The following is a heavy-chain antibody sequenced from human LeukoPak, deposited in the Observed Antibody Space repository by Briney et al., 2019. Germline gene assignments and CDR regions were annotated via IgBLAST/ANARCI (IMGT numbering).Heavy chain of an antibody. D-gene: IGHD2-21*01. V-gene: IGHV3-7*03. CDR2: IKQDGSEK. J-gene: IGHJ4*02. CDR1: GFTFSSRDW. CDR3: AKAPVTSCRGAYCYPFDS. Sequence: GGSLRLSCVASGFTFSSRDWMTWVRQAPGKGLEWVANIKQDGSEKNYVDSVKGRFTISRDNAKNTLYLQMNSLRAEDAAVYFCAKAPVTSCRGAYCYPFDSWGQGTLVTVSS.